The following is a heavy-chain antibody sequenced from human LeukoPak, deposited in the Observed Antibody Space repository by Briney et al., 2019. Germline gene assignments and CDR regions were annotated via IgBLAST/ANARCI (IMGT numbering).Heavy chain of an antibody. CDR3: AREEGGHSRLFKY. V-gene: IGHV4-38-2*02. D-gene: IGHD2-21*01. Sequence: SETLSLTCTVSDYSISSGYYWGWIRQPPGKGLEWIGSMYYSGSTYYNPSLKSQVRVSVDTSKNQFSLKVTSVTAADTAVYYCAREEGGHSRLFKYGGQGPLVTVPS. CDR1: DYSISSGYY. J-gene: IGHJ4*02. CDR2: MYYSGST.